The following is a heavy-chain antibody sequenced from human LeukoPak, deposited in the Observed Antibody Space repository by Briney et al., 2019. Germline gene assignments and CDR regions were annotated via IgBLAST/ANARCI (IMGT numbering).Heavy chain of an antibody. J-gene: IGHJ3*02. D-gene: IGHD3-10*01. CDR2: ITTTDTTK. CDR3: ARGGFVFDI. Sequence: GGSLRLSCVASGFTFSSYEMNWVRQGPGKGLEWISYITTTDTTKYYTDSVKGRFTISRDNAKNSLYLQMHSLRAEDTAVYYCARGGFVFDIWGQGTVVTVSS. CDR1: GFTFSSYE. V-gene: IGHV3-48*03.